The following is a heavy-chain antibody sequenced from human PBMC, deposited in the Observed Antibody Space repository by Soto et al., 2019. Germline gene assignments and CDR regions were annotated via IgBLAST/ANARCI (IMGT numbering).Heavy chain of an antibody. V-gene: IGHV3-30*03. J-gene: IGHJ4*02. CDR1: GFTFSSYG. D-gene: IGHD2-8*02. CDR2: ISKDGSVK. CDR3: TGEDASGY. Sequence: LRLSCAASGFTFSSYGMHWVRQAPGKGLEWVAVISKDGSVKYYAESVKGRFTISRDNSKNTLYLQMNSLGAEDTAAYYCTGEDASGYWGQGTLVTVS.